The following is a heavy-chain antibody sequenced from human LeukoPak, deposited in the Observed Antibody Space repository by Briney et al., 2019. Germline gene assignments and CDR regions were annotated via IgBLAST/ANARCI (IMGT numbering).Heavy chain of an antibody. J-gene: IGHJ3*02. CDR1: GGSFSGYY. CDR3: ARQHAGALDAFDI. Sequence: SETLSLTCAVYGGSFSGYYWSWIRQPPGKGLEWIGEINHSGSTNYNPSLKSRVTISVDTSKNQFSLKLSSVTAADTAVYYCARQHAGALDAFDIWGQGTMVTVSS. CDR2: INHSGST. D-gene: IGHD3-10*01. V-gene: IGHV4-34*01.